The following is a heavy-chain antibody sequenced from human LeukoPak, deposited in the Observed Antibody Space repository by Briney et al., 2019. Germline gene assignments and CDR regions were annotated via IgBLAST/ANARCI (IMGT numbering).Heavy chain of an antibody. V-gene: IGHV3-64*01. J-gene: IGHJ5*02. CDR2: ISSNGGTT. D-gene: IGHD2-2*01. CDR3: ARDSVRGSTSLLNWFDP. CDR1: GFTFSSYA. Sequence: GGSLRLSCAASGFTFSSYAMHWVRQAPGKGLEYVSAISSNGGTTYYANSVTGRFTISRDNSKNTLYLQMGSLGAEDMAVYYCARDSVRGSTSLLNWFDPWGQGTLVTVSS.